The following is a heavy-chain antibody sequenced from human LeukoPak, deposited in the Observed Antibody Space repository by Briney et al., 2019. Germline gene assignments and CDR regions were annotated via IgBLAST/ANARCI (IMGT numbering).Heavy chain of an antibody. CDR2: ISSSGSTI. J-gene: IGHJ4*02. CDR3: ARVRIAVAGTTADYFDY. CDR1: GFTFSDYY. V-gene: IGHV3-11*01. D-gene: IGHD6-19*01. Sequence: GSLRLSCAASGFTFSDYYMSWVRQAPGKGLEWVSYISSSGSTIYYADSVKGRFTISRDNAKNSLYLQMNSLRAEDTAVYYCARVRIAVAGTTADYFDYWGQGTLVTVSS.